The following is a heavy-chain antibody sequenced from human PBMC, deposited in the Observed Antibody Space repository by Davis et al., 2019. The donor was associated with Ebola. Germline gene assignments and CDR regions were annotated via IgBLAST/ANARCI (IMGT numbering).Heavy chain of an antibody. D-gene: IGHD5-18*01. CDR3: ARHTSGP. V-gene: IGHV4-38-2*02. J-gene: IGHJ5*02. CDR1: GYSISSGYY. Sequence: PGGSLRLSCTVSGYSISSGYYWGWIRQPPGKGLEWIGSIYYSGSTYYNPSLKSRVTISVDTSKNQFSLKLSSVTAADTAVYYCARHTSGPWGQGTLVTVSS. CDR2: IYYSGST.